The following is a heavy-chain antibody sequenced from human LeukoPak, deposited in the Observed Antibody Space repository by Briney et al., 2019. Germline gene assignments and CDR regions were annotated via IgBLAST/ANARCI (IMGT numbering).Heavy chain of an antibody. CDR3: ARRVAAAGYYYYYYYGMDV. V-gene: IGHV4-34*01. CDR2: INHSGST. CDR1: GGSFSGHY. Sequence: PSETLSLTCAVYGGSFSGHYWSWIRQPPGKGLEWIGEINHSGSTNYNPSLKSRVTISVDTSKNQFSLKLSSVTAADTAVYYCARRVAAAGYYYYYYYGMDVWGQGTTVTVSS. D-gene: IGHD6-13*01. J-gene: IGHJ6*02.